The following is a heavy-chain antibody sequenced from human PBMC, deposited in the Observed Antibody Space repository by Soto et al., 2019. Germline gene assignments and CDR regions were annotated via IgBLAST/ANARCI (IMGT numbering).Heavy chain of an antibody. D-gene: IGHD2-2*01. J-gene: IGHJ5*02. CDR1: GFTVSSYA. Sequence: EVQLLESGGGLVQRGGSLRLSCAASGFTVSSYAMSWVRQAPGKGLEWVSAISGSGGSTYYADSVKGRFTISRDNSKNTLYLQMNSLRAEDTAVYYCAKWPAPMLGEHLNWFDPCCQGTLVTVSS. CDR2: ISGSGGST. V-gene: IGHV3-23*01. CDR3: AKWPAPMLGEHLNWFDP.